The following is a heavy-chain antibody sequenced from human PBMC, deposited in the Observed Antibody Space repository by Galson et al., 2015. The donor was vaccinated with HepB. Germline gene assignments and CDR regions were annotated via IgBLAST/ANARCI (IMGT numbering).Heavy chain of an antibody. Sequence: SLRLSCAASGFTFSSYGMHWVRQAPGKGLEWVAVISYDGSNKYYADSVKGRFTISRDNSKNTLYLQMNSLRAEDTAVYYCAKDWGWNYQYYFDYWGQGTLVTVTS. CDR1: GFTFSSYG. CDR2: ISYDGSNK. V-gene: IGHV3-30*18. CDR3: AKDWGWNYQYYFDY. D-gene: IGHD1-7*01. J-gene: IGHJ4*02.